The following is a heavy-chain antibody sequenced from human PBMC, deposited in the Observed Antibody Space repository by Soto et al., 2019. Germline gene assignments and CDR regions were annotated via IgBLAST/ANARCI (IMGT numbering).Heavy chain of an antibody. V-gene: IGHV3-23*01. Sequence: GGSLRLSCAASGFTFSSYAMSWVRQAPGKGLEWVSAISGSGGSTYYADSVKGRFTISRDNSKNTLYLQMNSLRAEDTAVYYCAKSRGRYSYGAWGMDVWGQGTTVTAP. CDR1: GFTFSSYA. CDR3: AKSRGRYSYGAWGMDV. J-gene: IGHJ6*02. D-gene: IGHD5-18*01. CDR2: ISGSGGST.